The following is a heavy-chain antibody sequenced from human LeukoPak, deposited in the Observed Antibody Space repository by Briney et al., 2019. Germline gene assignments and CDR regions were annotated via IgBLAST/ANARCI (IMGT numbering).Heavy chain of an antibody. Sequence: PGGSLRLSCAASGFTFSSYAMSWVRQAPGKGLEWVSAISGSGGSTYYADSVKGRFTISRDNSKNTLYLQMNSLRAEDTAVYYCAKDPPLWFGEFDAFDIWGQGTMVTVSS. CDR3: AKDPPLWFGEFDAFDI. CDR2: ISGSGGST. CDR1: GFTFSSYA. D-gene: IGHD3-10*01. J-gene: IGHJ3*02. V-gene: IGHV3-23*01.